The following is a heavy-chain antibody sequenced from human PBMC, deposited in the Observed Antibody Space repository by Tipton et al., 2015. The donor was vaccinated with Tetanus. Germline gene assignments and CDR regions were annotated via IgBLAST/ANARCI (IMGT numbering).Heavy chain of an antibody. CDR3: ARDFPSPQTTVSLDY. J-gene: IGHJ4*02. CDR1: GYTFTGYY. CDR2: INPNSGGT. V-gene: IGHV1-2*02. Sequence: QSGPEVKKPGASVKVSCKASGYTFTGYYMHWVRQAPGQGLEWMGWINPNSGGTNYAQKFQGRVTMTRDTSISTAYMELSSLRSDDTAVYYCARDFPSPQTTVSLDYWGQGTLVTVSS. D-gene: IGHD4-11*01.